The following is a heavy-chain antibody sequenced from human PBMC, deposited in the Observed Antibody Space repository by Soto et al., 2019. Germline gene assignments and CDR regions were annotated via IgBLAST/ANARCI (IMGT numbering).Heavy chain of an antibody. D-gene: IGHD3-10*01. V-gene: IGHV4-59*01. CDR2: IYYSGST. J-gene: IGHJ4*02. Sequence: PSETLSLTCTVSGGSISSYYWSWIRQPPGKGLEWIGYIYYSGSTNYNPSLKSRVTISVDTSKNQFSLKLSSVTAADTAVYYCERGFNWFGELLFDYWGQGTLVTVSS. CDR1: GGSISSYY. CDR3: ERGFNWFGELLFDY.